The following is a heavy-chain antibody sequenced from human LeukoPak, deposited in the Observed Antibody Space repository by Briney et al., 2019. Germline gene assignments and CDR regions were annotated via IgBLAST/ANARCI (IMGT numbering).Heavy chain of an antibody. D-gene: IGHD3-3*01. CDR2: IYYSGST. V-gene: IGHV4-59*01. J-gene: IGHJ5*02. Sequence: SETLSLTCTVSGGSISSYYWSWIRQPPGKGLEWIGYIYYSGSTNYNPSLKSRVTISVDTSKNQFSLKLSSVTVADTAVYYCARVYRSGAWFDPWGQGTLVTVSS. CDR1: GGSISSYY. CDR3: ARVYRSGAWFDP.